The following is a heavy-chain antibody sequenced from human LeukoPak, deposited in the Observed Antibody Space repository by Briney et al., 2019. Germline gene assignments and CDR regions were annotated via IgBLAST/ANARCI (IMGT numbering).Heavy chain of an antibody. CDR3: MRDLRSDYFDI. CDR2: IWYDGSNK. D-gene: IGHD1-26*01. V-gene: IGHV3-33*01. J-gene: IGHJ4*02. CDR1: GFTFRNYG. Sequence: GRSVSHSCAASGFTFRNYGMQWVRQAPDKGLEWVAGIWYDGSNKYYADSVKGRFTISRDNSKNTLYLEMNSLRAEDTAVYYCMRDLRSDYFDIWGQGALVTVSS.